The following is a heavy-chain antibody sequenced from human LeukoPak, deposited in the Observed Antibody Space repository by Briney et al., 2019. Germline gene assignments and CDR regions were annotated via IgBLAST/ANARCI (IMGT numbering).Heavy chain of an antibody. V-gene: IGHV4-30-4*01. Sequence: PSQTLSLTCTVSGGSISSGDYYWSWIRQPPGKGLEWIGYIYYSGSTYYNPSLKSRVTISVDTSKNQFSLKLSSVTAADTAVYYCARRYYDILTGYYSFGYWGQGTLVTVSS. CDR1: GGSISSGDYY. D-gene: IGHD3-9*01. CDR3: ARRYYDILTGYYSFGY. CDR2: IYYSGST. J-gene: IGHJ4*02.